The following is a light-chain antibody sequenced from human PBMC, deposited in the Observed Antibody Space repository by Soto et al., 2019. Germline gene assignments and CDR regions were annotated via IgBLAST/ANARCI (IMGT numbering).Light chain of an antibody. CDR1: RGIDTY. CDR2: DAS. J-gene: IGKJ4*01. V-gene: IGKV3-11*01. CDR3: QQRSSWPLT. Sequence: EIVLTQSPATLSLSPGERATLSCGASRGIDTYLAWYQQKRGQAPRLLIYDASNRTTGIPARFSGGGSGTDFTLSISSLETDVFAVYYCQQRSSWPLTFGGGTKVEIK.